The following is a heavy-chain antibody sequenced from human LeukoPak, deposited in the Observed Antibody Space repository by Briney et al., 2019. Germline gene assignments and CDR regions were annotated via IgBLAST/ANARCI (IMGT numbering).Heavy chain of an antibody. CDR2: ISAYNGNT. V-gene: IGHV1-18*01. CDR1: GYTFTSYG. J-gene: IGHJ4*02. Sequence: ASVKVSCKASGYTFTSYGISWARQAPGQGLEWMGWISAYNGNTNYAQKLQGRVTMTTDTSTSTAYMELRSLRSDDTAVYYCATHSSSWETFDYWGQGTLVTVSS. CDR3: ATHSSSWETFDY. D-gene: IGHD6-13*01.